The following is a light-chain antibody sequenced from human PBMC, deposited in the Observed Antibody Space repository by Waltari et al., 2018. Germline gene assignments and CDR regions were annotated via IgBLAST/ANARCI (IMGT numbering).Light chain of an antibody. J-gene: IGLJ1*01. V-gene: IGLV2-14*01. Sequence: QSALTQPASVSGSPGQSITISCTGTSSDVGAFNHGSWYQQHPGQAPQLLIYHFTDRPSGFSARFSGSKAGNTASLTISGLQAEDEADYYCFSYTRSNTLVFGTGTRVTV. CDR2: HFT. CDR3: FSYTRSNTLV. CDR1: SSDVGAFNH.